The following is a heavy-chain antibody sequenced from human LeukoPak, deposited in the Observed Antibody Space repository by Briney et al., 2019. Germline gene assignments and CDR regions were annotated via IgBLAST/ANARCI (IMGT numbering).Heavy chain of an antibody. CDR2: INIDGTST. V-gene: IGHV3-74*01. D-gene: IGHD2-15*01. CDR1: GFTFSNYW. Sequence: GGSLRLSCAASGFTFSNYWMHWVRQVPGKGLVCVSRINIDGTSTSHADSVKGRFTISRDNAKNALYLQMNSLRAEDTAVYYCARDRGGLDYWGQGTLVTVSS. CDR3: ARDRGGLDY. J-gene: IGHJ4*02.